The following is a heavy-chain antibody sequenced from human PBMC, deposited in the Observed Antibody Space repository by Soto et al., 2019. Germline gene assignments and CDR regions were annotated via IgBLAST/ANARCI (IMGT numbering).Heavy chain of an antibody. CDR1: GSIFSNYA. CDR3: AKRQSFDFWSGYLPFFDY. V-gene: IGHV3-23*01. D-gene: IGHD3-3*01. J-gene: IGHJ4*02. Sequence: GGSLRLSCAASGSIFSNYAMSWVRRAPGKGLEWVSAVGGSGSDTYYADSVKGRFTISRDDSKNTLYRHMSSLRVEDTAIYYCAKRQSFDFWSGYLPFFDYWGQGTPVTVSS. CDR2: VGGSGSDT.